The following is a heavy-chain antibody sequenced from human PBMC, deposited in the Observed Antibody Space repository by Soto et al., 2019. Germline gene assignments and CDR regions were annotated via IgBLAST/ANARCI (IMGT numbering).Heavy chain of an antibody. J-gene: IGHJ6*02. V-gene: IGHV3-11*01. CDR1: GFTFSDYY. CDR3: ARGEYSGYDYYYYYGMDV. CDR2: ISSSGSTI. Sequence: GGSLRLSCAASGFTFSDYYMSWIRQAPGKGLEWVSYISSSGSTIYYADSVKGRFTISRDNAKNSLYLQMNSLRAEDTAVYYCARGEYSGYDYYYYYGMDVWGQGTTVTVSS. D-gene: IGHD5-12*01.